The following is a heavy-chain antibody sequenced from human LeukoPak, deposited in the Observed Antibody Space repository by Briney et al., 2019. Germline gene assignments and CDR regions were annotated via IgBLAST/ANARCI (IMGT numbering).Heavy chain of an antibody. Sequence: GRSLRLSCAASGFTFSSYGMHWVRQAPGKGLEWVAVISYDGSNKYYADSVKGRFTISRDNSKNTLYLQMNSLRAEDTAVYYCAKHVIAVAGNNWFDLWGQGTLVTVSS. J-gene: IGHJ5*02. D-gene: IGHD6-19*01. CDR3: AKHVIAVAGNNWFDL. CDR1: GFTFSSYG. CDR2: ISYDGSNK. V-gene: IGHV3-30*18.